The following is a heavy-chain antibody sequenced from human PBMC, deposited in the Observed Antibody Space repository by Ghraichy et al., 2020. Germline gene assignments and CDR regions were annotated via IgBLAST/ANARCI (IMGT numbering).Heavy chain of an antibody. CDR2: ISWDGGSA. V-gene: IGHV3-43*01. J-gene: IGHJ6*02. CDR1: GFTFDDYT. CDR3: AKEGGIAAAGNYYGMDV. Sequence: GGSLRLSCAASGFTFDDYTMHWVRQAPGKGLEWVSLISWDGGSAYYADSVKGRFTISRDNSKNSLYLQMNSLRTEDTALYYCAKEGGIAAAGNYYGMDVWGQGTTVTVSS. D-gene: IGHD6-13*01.